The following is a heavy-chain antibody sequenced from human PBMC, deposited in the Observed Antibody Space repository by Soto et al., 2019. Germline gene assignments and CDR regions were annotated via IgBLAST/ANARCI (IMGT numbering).Heavy chain of an antibody. J-gene: IGHJ4*02. CDR2: IYYSGST. D-gene: IGHD2-15*01. CDR1: GCSISSGGYY. V-gene: IGHV4-31*01. CDR3: ARRYGGNFDY. Sequence: QVQLQESGPGLVKPSQTLSLTCTVSGCSISSGGYYWSWIRQHPGKGLEWIGYIYYSGSTYYNPSLTSLVTISVDTSKNQFSLKLSSVTAADTAVYSCARRYGGNFDYWGQGNLVTVSS.